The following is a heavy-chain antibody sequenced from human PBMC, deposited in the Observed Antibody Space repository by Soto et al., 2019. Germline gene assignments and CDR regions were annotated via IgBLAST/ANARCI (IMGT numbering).Heavy chain of an antibody. D-gene: IGHD6-13*01. J-gene: IGHJ4*02. CDR3: AGARATIAAAAIFDC. Sequence: QVQLQESGPGLVKPSGTLSLTCAVSGGSISTSNWWSWVRQPPGKGLEWIGAVYRTGSTNYNPSLESRLTISVDKSKNQFSLKLTSVTAADTAVYYCAGARATIAAAAIFDCWGQGTLVTVSS. CDR2: VYRTGST. V-gene: IGHV4-4*02. CDR1: GGSISTSNW.